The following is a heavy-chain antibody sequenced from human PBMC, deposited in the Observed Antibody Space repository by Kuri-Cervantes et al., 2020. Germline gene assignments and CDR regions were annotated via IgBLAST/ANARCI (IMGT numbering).Heavy chain of an antibody. Sequence: GGSLRLSCAASGFTFSSYGMHWVRQAPGKGLEWVAVISYDGSNKYYADSVKGRFTISRDNSKNTLYLQMNSLRAEDTAAYYCAREWSGYYDSSGYMAAYFDYWGQGTLVTVSS. D-gene: IGHD3-22*01. CDR2: ISYDGSNK. CDR3: AREWSGYYDSSGYMAAYFDY. V-gene: IGHV3-30*03. CDR1: GFTFSSYG. J-gene: IGHJ4*02.